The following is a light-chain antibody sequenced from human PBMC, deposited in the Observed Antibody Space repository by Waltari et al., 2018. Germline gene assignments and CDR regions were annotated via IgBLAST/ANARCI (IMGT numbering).Light chain of an antibody. V-gene: IGLV2-23*02. CDR3: CSYAGSSTLV. CDR2: EVS. J-gene: IGLJ2*01. Sequence: QSVLTQPASVSGSPGQSITISCTGTSSAAGSYNLVSWYQQHPGKAPNLMIYEVSQRPSGVSNRFSGSKSGNTASLTISGLQAEDEADYYCCSYAGSSTLVFGGGTKLTVL. CDR1: SSAAGSYNL.